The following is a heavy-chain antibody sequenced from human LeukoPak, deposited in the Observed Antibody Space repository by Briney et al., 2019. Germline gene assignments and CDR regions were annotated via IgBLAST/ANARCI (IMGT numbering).Heavy chain of an antibody. CDR1: GFTFSSYS. D-gene: IGHD6-19*01. Sequence: GSLRLSCAASGFTFSSYSMDWVRQPPGKGLEWIGSIYYSGSTYYNPSLKSRVTISVDTSKNQFSLKLSSVTAADTAVYYCARKGIAVAGENFDYWGQGTLVTVSS. V-gene: IGHV4-39*01. CDR3: ARKGIAVAGENFDY. J-gene: IGHJ4*02. CDR2: IYYSGST.